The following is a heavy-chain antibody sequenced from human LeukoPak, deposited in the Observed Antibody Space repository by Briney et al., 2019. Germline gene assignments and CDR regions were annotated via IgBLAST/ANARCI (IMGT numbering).Heavy chain of an antibody. CDR3: AREPQYYDSTGPTAYRAFDI. Sequence: SETLSLTCTVSGGSISSYYWSWIRQPPGKGLEWIGYIYYSGSTNYNPSLKSRVTISVDTSKNQFSLKLSSVTAADTAVYYCAREPQYYDSTGPTAYRAFDIWGQGTMVTVSS. V-gene: IGHV4-59*12. J-gene: IGHJ3*02. D-gene: IGHD3-22*01. CDR2: IYYSGST. CDR1: GGSISSYY.